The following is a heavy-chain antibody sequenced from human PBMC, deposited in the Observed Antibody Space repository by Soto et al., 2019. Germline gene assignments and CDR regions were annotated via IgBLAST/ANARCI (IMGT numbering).Heavy chain of an antibody. CDR3: ARGKYYDFWSGYYKELDY. Sequence: GGSLRLSCAASGFTFSSYSMNWVRQAPGKGLEWVSSISSSSSYIYYADSVKGRFTISRDNAKNSLYLQMNSLRAEDTAVYYCARGKYYDFWSGYYKELDYWGQGTLVTVSS. V-gene: IGHV3-21*01. CDR1: GFTFSSYS. D-gene: IGHD3-3*01. CDR2: ISSSSSYI. J-gene: IGHJ4*02.